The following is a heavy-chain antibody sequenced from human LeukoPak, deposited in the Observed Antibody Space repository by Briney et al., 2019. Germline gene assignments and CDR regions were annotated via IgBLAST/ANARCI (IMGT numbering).Heavy chain of an antibody. CDR3: ARAWGPTVTKYYFEY. V-gene: IGHV1-2*06. CDR2: INPNSGGT. Sequence: ASVKVSCKASGYTFTGYYMHWVRQAPGQGLEWMGRINPNSGGTNYAQKFQGRVTMTRDTSISTAYMELSRLRSDDTAVYYCARAWGPTVTKYYFEYWGQGTLVTVSS. J-gene: IGHJ4*02. D-gene: IGHD4-17*01. CDR1: GYTFTGYY.